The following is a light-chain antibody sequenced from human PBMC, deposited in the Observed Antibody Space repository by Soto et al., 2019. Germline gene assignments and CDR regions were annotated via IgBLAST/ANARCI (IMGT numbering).Light chain of an antibody. CDR2: DAS. Sequence: PGERATLSCRASQSVSSYLAWYQQKPGQAPRLLIYDASNRATGIPARFSGSGSGTDFTLTISSLEPEDFAVYYCQQRSNWPPSFGQGTKVDIK. J-gene: IGKJ1*01. CDR3: QQRSNWPPS. V-gene: IGKV3-11*01. CDR1: QSVSSY.